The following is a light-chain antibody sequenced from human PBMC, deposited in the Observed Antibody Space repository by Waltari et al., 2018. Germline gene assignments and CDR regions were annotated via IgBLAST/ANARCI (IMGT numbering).Light chain of an antibody. J-gene: IGKJ1*01. CDR3: QQYYAWPLT. CDR1: QNVNTY. V-gene: IGKV3-15*01. CDR2: GAS. Sequence: EIVMTQSPATLSVSPGERASLSCRASQNVNTYVAWSQQKPGQAPRLLIYGASTRATGIPARFSGSGSVTEFTLTITSLQSEDFAVYYCQQYYAWPLTFGQGTKVEIK.